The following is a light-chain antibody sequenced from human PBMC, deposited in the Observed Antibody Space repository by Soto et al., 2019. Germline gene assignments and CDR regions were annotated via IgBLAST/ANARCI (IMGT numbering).Light chain of an antibody. V-gene: IGLV2-23*01. Sequence: QSALTQPASVSGSPGQSITISCTGTSSEVGNYNLVSWYQQHPGKAPKLMIYEGTKRPSGVSNRFSGSKSGNTASLTISGLQAEDEADYYCCSYAGSSFYVFGTGTKVTVL. CDR3: CSYAGSSFYV. CDR2: EGT. J-gene: IGLJ1*01. CDR1: SSEVGNYNL.